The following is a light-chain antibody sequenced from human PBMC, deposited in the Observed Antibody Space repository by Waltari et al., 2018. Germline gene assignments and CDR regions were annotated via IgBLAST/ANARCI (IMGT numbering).Light chain of an antibody. CDR2: QES. CDR3: QAWDSSRGVV. Sequence: SYELTQPPSVSVSPGQTASITCSGDKLGDKYACWYQQKPGQSPVLVIYQESKRPSGIPERFSGSNSGNTATLTISGTQAMDEADYYCQAWDSSRGVVFGGGTKLTVL. CDR1: KLGDKY. J-gene: IGLJ2*01. V-gene: IGLV3-1*01.